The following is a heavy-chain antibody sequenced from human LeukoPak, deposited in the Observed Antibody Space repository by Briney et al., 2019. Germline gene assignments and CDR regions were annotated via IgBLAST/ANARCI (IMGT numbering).Heavy chain of an antibody. CDR2: INHSGST. CDR3: ARQGGSYLDY. V-gene: IGHV4-34*01. Sequence: SETLSLTCAVYGGSFSGYYWSWIRQPPGKGLEWIGEINHSGSTNYNPSLKSRVTISVDTSKNQFSLKLSSVTAADTAVYYCARQGGSYLDYWGQGTLVTVSS. J-gene: IGHJ4*02. D-gene: IGHD1-26*01. CDR1: GGSFSGYY.